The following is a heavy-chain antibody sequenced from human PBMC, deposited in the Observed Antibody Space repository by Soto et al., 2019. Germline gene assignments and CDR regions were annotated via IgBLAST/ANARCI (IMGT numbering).Heavy chain of an antibody. J-gene: IGHJ4*02. CDR3: VSQRTTVTTQAYFDY. CDR2: VYYRGRS. D-gene: IGHD4-17*01. Sequence: SETLSLTGTVSGGSVTNSSYYWGWIRQSPGKGLEWIGSVYYRGRSYSKSSVKSRVTISVDTSKNRFSLSLNSVTASDTAVYLCVSQRTTVTTQAYFDYWGPRALVTFS. V-gene: IGHV4-39*01. CDR1: GGSVTNSSYY.